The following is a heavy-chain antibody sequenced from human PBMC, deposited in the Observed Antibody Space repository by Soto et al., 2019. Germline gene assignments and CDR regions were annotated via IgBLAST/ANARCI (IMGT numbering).Heavy chain of an antibody. Sequence: GASVKFSCKSSGYTFTSYGISWVRQAPGQGLKWMGWISAYNGNTNYAQKLQGRVTMTTDTSTSTAYMELRSLRSDDTAVYYCASGSTSSSRDYYYYGRDVWGQGNTVTVSS. D-gene: IGHD1-1*01. V-gene: IGHV1-18*04. J-gene: IGHJ6*02. CDR2: ISAYNGNT. CDR3: ASGSTSSSRDYYYYGRDV. CDR1: GYTFTSYG.